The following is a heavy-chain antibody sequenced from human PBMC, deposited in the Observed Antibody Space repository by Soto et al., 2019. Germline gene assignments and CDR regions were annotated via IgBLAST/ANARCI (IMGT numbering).Heavy chain of an antibody. V-gene: IGHV3-23*01. CDR3: AKADTIFGVVHYGMAV. CDR2: ISGSGGST. D-gene: IGHD3-3*01. CDR1: GFTFSSYA. Sequence: GGSLRLACAASGFTFSSYAMSWVRQAPGKGLEWVSAISGSGGSTYYADSVKGRFTISRDNSKNTLYPQMNSLRAEDTAVYYCAKADTIFGVVHYGMAVWGQGTTVTVSS. J-gene: IGHJ6*02.